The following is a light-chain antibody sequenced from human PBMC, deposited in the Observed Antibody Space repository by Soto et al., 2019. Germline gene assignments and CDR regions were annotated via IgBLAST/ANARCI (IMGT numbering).Light chain of an antibody. CDR1: QSVSSN. CDR3: QQSNNWPLT. Sequence: EIVMTQSPATLSVSPGERATLSCRASQSVSSNLAWYQQKPGQAPRLLIYGASTRATGIPARFSGSGSGTEFTLTISSLQSEDFAVYYCQQSNNWPLTFGPGTKVYIK. J-gene: IGKJ3*01. CDR2: GAS. V-gene: IGKV3-15*01.